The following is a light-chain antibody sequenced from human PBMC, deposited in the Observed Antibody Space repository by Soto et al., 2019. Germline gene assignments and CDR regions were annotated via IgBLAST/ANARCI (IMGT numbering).Light chain of an antibody. J-gene: IGKJ4*01. CDR3: HQYDSSPLH. CDR2: GAS. V-gene: IGKV3-20*01. CDR1: QSVSSSY. Sequence: EIVLTQSPGTLSLSPGERATLSCRASQSVSSSYLAWYQQKPAQAPRLLIYGASSRATGIPDRFSGSGSGTDFTLTISRLEPEDFAVYYCHQYDSSPLHFGGGTKVEIK.